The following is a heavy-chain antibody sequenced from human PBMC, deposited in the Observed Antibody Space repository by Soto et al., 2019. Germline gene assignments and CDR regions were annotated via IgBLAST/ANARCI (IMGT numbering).Heavy chain of an antibody. J-gene: IGHJ6*02. CDR3: ARDYGPYYYYYGMDV. CDR1: GFTFSSYG. V-gene: IGHV3-33*01. D-gene: IGHD3-10*01. Sequence: PGGSLRLSCAASGFTFSSYGMHWVRQAPGKGLVWVAVIWYDGSNKYYADSVKGRFTISRDNSKNTLYLQMKSLRAEDTAVYYWARDYGPYYYYYGMDVWGQGTTVTVSS. CDR2: IWYDGSNK.